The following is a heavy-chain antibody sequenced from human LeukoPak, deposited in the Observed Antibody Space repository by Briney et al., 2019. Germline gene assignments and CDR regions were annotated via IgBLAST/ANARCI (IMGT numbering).Heavy chain of an antibody. J-gene: IGHJ4*02. V-gene: IGHV3-23*01. CDR2: ISGSSGST. D-gene: IGHD3-16*01. CDR1: GFTFRIYA. Sequence: PGGSLRLSCAASGFTFRIYAMTGVRETPGKGRECVSGISGSSGSTNSVDSVKGRFTISRDNYKNAMYLQMTSLRAEDTAVYYCAKGKRGEPQWGVYYDCWGEGTLVTASA. CDR3: AKGKRGEPQWGVYYDC.